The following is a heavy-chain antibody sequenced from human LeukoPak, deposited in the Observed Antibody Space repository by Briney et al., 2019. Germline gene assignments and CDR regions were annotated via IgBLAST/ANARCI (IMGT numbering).Heavy chain of an antibody. CDR1: GGSFSGYY. Sequence: PSETLSLTCAVYGGSFSGYYWSWIRQPPGKGLEWIGEINHSGSINYNPSLKSRVTISVDTSKNQFSLKLSSVTAADTAVYYCARHAPPGPFHPWGQGTLVTVSS. V-gene: IGHV4-34*01. J-gene: IGHJ5*02. CDR3: ARHAPPGPFHP. D-gene: IGHD1-14*01. CDR2: INHSGSI.